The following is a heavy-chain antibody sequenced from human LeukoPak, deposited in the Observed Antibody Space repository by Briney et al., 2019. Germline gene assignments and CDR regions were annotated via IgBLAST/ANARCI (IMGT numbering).Heavy chain of an antibody. J-gene: IGHJ4*02. CDR3: ALDYDFLTGRPYYFDY. CDR2: IIPIFGTA. Sequence: SVKVSCKASGGTFSSYAISWVRQAPGQGLEWMGGIIPIFGTANYAQKFQGRVTITADESTSTAYMELSSLRSEDTAVYYCALDYDFLTGRPYYFDYWGQETLVTVSS. CDR1: GGTFSSYA. D-gene: IGHD3-9*01. V-gene: IGHV1-69*13.